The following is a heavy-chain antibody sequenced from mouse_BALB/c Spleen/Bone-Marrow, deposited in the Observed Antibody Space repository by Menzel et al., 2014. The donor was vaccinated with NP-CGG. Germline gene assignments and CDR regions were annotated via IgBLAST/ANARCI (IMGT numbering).Heavy chain of an antibody. CDR2: ISTYFGNT. Sequence: QVQLKQSGPELVRPGVSVKISCKGSGYTFTDYAMHWVKQSHAKSLEWIGVISTYFGNTNYNQKFKGKATMTVDKSSSTAYMELARLTSEDSAIYYCASPIYYGNYEGFAYWGQGTLVTVSA. CDR3: ASPIYYGNYEGFAY. CDR1: GYTFTDYA. V-gene: IGHV1-67*01. J-gene: IGHJ3*01. D-gene: IGHD2-1*01.